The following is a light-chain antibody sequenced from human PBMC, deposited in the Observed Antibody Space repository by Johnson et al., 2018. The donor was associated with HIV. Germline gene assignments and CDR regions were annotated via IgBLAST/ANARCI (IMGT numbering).Light chain of an antibody. CDR3: GTWDSSLSADYG. CDR1: NSNIGNNY. CDR2: ENN. J-gene: IGLJ1*01. Sequence: QSVLTQPPSVSAAPGQKVTISCSGSNSNIGNNYVSWYQQLPGTAPKLLIFENNKRPSGIPDRFSGSKSGTSATLVITGLQTGDEADYYCGTWDSSLSADYGVGTGTKVTVL. V-gene: IGLV1-51*02.